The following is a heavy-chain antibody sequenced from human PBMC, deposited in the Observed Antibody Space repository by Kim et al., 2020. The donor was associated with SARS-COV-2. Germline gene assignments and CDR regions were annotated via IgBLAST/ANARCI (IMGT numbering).Heavy chain of an antibody. CDR1: GYDFTTHW. D-gene: IGHD3-10*01. Sequence: GESLKISCKGSGYDFTTHWIAWVRQMPGKGLEWMGLIYPRDSDTRYSPSFQGQVTISVDKSITTAYLQWSSLKASDTAKYFCARHDGSGSSPAPFDYWGQGTLVTAYS. J-gene: IGHJ4*02. V-gene: IGHV5-51*01. CDR2: IYPRDSDT. CDR3: ARHDGSGSSPAPFDY.